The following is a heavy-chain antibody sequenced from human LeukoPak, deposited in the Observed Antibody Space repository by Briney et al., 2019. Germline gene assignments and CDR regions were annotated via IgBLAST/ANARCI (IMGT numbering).Heavy chain of an antibody. D-gene: IGHD2-15*01. CDR1: GGPITIYS. CDR2: IYTSGST. Sequence: SETLSLTCTVSGGPITIYSWSWIRQPAGKGLEWIGRIYTSGSTNYNPSLKSRVTMSVDTSKTQFSLKLSSVTAADTAVYYCATDDVVGSNQHWGQGTLVTVSS. J-gene: IGHJ1*01. CDR3: ATDDVVGSNQH. V-gene: IGHV4-4*07.